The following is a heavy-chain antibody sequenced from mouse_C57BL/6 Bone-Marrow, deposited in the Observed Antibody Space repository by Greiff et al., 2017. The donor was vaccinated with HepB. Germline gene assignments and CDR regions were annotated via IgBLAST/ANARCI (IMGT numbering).Heavy chain of an antibody. CDR2: ISDGGSYT. Sequence: EVHLVESGGGLVKPGGSLKLSCAASGFTFSSYAMSWVRQTPEKRLEWVATISDGGSYTYYPDNVKGRFTISRDNAKNNLYLQMSHLKSEDTAMYYCARDYYDYDGFAYWGQGTLVTVSA. D-gene: IGHD2-4*01. V-gene: IGHV5-4*01. CDR1: GFTFSSYA. CDR3: ARDYYDYDGFAY. J-gene: IGHJ3*01.